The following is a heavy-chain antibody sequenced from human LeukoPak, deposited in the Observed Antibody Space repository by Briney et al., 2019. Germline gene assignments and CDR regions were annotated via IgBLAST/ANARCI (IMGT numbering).Heavy chain of an antibody. CDR2: ISYDAKSN. J-gene: IGHJ4*02. CDR1: GFTFSSYG. V-gene: IGHV3-30*03. D-gene: IGHD2-21*02. Sequence: SGGSLRLSCVTSGFTFSSYGMHWVRQVPGKGLEWVAVISYDAKSNYHVDSVKGRFTISRDNSKNTLYLQMNSLRAEDTAVYYCARGARGDVYYFDYWGQGTLVTVSS. CDR3: ARGARGDVYYFDY.